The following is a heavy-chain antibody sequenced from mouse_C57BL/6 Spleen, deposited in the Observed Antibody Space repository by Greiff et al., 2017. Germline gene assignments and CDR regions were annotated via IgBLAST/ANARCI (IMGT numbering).Heavy chain of an antibody. CDR1: GYTFTSYG. D-gene: IGHD1-1*01. CDR3: ARGDYGSRFAWFAY. Sequence: QVQLQQSGPELVKPGASVKLSCKASGYTFTSYGINWVKQRPGQGLEWIGCIYPSNGSTKYNEKFKGKATLTVDTSSSTAYMELRSLTSEDSAVYFCARGDYGSRFAWFAYWGQGTLVTVSA. CDR2: IYPSNGST. J-gene: IGHJ3*01. V-gene: IGHV1-85*01.